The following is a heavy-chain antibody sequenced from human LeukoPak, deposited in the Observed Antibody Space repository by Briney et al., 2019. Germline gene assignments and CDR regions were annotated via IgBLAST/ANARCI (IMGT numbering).Heavy chain of an antibody. Sequence: GGSLRLSCAASGFTFDDYAMSWVRQAPGKGLEWVSAISGSGGSTYYADSVKGRFTISRDNSKNTLYLQMNSLRAEDTAVYYCAKPLCSSTSCYKLDAFDIWGQGTMVTVSS. CDR2: ISGSGGST. J-gene: IGHJ3*02. CDR1: GFTFDDYA. V-gene: IGHV3-23*01. CDR3: AKPLCSSTSCYKLDAFDI. D-gene: IGHD2-2*02.